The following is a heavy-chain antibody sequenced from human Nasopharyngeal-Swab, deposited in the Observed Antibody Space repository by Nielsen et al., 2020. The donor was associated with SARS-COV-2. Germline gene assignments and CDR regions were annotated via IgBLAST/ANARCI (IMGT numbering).Heavy chain of an antibody. Sequence: ASVKVSCKASGYTFTSYYMHWVRQAPGQGLEWMGIINPSSGSTSYAQKFQGRVTMTRDTSTSAVFMELRSLRSEGTAVYYCARVRRYSYGYGDYWGQGTLVTVSS. D-gene: IGHD5-18*01. CDR1: GYTFTSYY. CDR2: INPSSGST. J-gene: IGHJ4*02. CDR3: ARVRRYSYGYGDY. V-gene: IGHV1-46*01.